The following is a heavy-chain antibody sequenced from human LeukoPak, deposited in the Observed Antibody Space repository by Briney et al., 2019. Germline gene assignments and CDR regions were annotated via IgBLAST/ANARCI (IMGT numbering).Heavy chain of an antibody. J-gene: IGHJ4*02. CDR1: GFTFSSYA. CDR2: ISGSGSNT. V-gene: IGHV3-23*01. Sequence: GGSLRLSCAASGFTFSSYAMTWVRQAPGKGLEWVSGISGSGSNTYYADSVKGRFTISRDNSKNTLYLQMNSLRAEDTAAYYCAKGTYDSRGHFDYWGQGTLVSVSS. CDR3: AKGTYDSRGHFDY. D-gene: IGHD3-22*01.